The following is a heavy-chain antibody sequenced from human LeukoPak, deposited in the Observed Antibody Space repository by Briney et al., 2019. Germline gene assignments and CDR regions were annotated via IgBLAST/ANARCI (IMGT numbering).Heavy chain of an antibody. CDR3: ARTLLWFGEFAYYFDY. CDR1: GGSISSSSYY. J-gene: IGHJ4*02. Sequence: PSETLSLTCTVSGGSISSSSYYWGWVRQPPGKGLEWIGSIYYSGSTYYNPSLKSRLTISVDTSKNQFSLKLSSVTAADTAVYYCARTLLWFGEFAYYFDYWGQGTLVTVSS. V-gene: IGHV4-39*07. CDR2: IYYSGST. D-gene: IGHD3-10*01.